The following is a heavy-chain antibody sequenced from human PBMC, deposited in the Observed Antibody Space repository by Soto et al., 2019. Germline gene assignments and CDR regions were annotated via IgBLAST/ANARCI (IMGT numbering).Heavy chain of an antibody. D-gene: IGHD2-15*01. CDR2: IQSGGTT. V-gene: IGHV3-66*01. CDR3: ARDDVLCDGGRCYGIPLDV. J-gene: IGHJ6*04. Sequence: VQLVESGGGLVQPGGSLRLSCAAYGFTVSSKYMTWVRQAPGKGLEWVSLIQSGGTTYYADSVKGRFTISRDTSENTLHLQMDSLRVEDTAVYYCARDDVLCDGGRCYGIPLDVLGKGATVTVSS. CDR1: GFTVSSKY.